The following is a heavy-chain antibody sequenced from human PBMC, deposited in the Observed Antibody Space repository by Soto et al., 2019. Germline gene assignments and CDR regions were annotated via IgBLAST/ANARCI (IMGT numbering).Heavy chain of an antibody. Sequence: EVQLVESGGGLIQPGGSLRLSCAASGFIVSSNYMSWVRQAPGKGLEWVSVIYSGGSTYYADSVKGRFTISRDNSKNTLYLQMNSLRAEDTAVYYCARGEYYDSSAFDYWGQGTLVTVSS. V-gene: IGHV3-53*01. CDR1: GFIVSSNY. J-gene: IGHJ4*02. CDR3: ARGEYYDSSAFDY. D-gene: IGHD3-22*01. CDR2: IYSGGST.